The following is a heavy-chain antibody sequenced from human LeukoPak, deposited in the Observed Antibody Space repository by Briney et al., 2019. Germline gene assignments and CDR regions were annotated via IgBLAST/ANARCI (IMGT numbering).Heavy chain of an antibody. CDR2: ISSSSSYI. CDR1: GFTFSSYS. J-gene: IGHJ3*02. D-gene: IGHD6-13*01. V-gene: IGHV3-21*01. Sequence: PGGSLRLSCAASGFTFSSYSMNWVRQAPGKGLEWVSSISSSSSYIYYADSVKGRFTISRDNAKNSLYLQMNSLRAEDTAVYYCARGGGDSRIAAAGTGLDAFDIWGQGTMVTVSS. CDR3: ARGGGDSRIAAAGTGLDAFDI.